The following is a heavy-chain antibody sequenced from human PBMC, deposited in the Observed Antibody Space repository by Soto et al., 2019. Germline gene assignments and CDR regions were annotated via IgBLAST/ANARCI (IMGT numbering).Heavy chain of an antibody. J-gene: IGHJ6*02. CDR1: GGTFSSYA. D-gene: IGHD3-3*01. CDR3: ARDRSLAKPAYDFWSGYQPGGYYYYGMDV. CDR2: IIPIFGTA. V-gene: IGHV1-69*13. Sequence: SVKVSCKASGGTFSSYAISWVRQAPGQGLEWMGGIIPIFGTANYAQKFQGRVTITAVECTSTAYMEVSCVTLEDTAVYYCARDRSLAKPAYDFWSGYQPGGYYYYGMDVWGQGTAVTVSS.